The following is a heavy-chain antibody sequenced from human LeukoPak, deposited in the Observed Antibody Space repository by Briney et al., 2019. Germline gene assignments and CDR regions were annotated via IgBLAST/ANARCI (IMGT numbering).Heavy chain of an antibody. CDR3: AKRMGVGYQPFNWFDP. V-gene: IGHV3-7*03. CDR2: IKQDGSEK. J-gene: IGHJ5*02. Sequence: GGSLRLSCAASGFTFSSYWMSWVRQAPGKGLEWVANIKQDGSEKYYVDSVKGRFTISRDNAKNSLYLRMNSLRAEDTAVYYCAKRMGVGYQPFNWFDPWGQGTLVTVSS. D-gene: IGHD2-2*01. CDR1: GFTFSSYW.